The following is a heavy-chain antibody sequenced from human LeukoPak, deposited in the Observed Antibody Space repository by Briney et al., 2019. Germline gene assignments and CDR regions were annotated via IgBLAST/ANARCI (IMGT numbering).Heavy chain of an antibody. Sequence: ASVKASCNASGYTFTSYAMNWVRQAPGQGLEWMGWINTNTGNPTYAQGFTGRFVFSLDTSVSTAYLQISSLKAEDTAVYYCAIVGTEAAPPFDYWGQGTLVTVSS. D-gene: IGHD2-21*02. CDR2: INTNTGNP. V-gene: IGHV7-4-1*02. CDR1: GYTFTSYA. J-gene: IGHJ4*02. CDR3: AIVGTEAAPPFDY.